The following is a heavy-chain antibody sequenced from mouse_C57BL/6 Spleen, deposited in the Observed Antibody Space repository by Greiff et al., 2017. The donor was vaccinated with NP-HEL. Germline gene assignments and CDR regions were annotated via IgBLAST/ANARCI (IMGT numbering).Heavy chain of an antibody. CDR2: ISSGSSTI. Sequence: EVKLVESGGGLVKPGGSLKLSCAASGFTFSNYGMHWVRQAPEKGLEWVAYISSGSSTIYYADTVKGRFTISRDNAKNTLFLQMTSLRSEDTAMYYCARGSLITTVVYYYAMDYWGQGTSVTVSS. D-gene: IGHD1-1*01. V-gene: IGHV5-17*01. J-gene: IGHJ4*01. CDR3: ARGSLITTVVYYYAMDY. CDR1: GFTFSNYG.